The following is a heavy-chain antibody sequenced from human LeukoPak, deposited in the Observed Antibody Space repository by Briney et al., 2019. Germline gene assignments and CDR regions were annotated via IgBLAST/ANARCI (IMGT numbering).Heavy chain of an antibody. CDR1: GFTFSSYS. V-gene: IGHV3-48*04. D-gene: IGHD2-15*01. CDR3: TRGRYCSGGSCLHDC. J-gene: IGHJ4*02. Sequence: GGSLRLSCAASGFTFSSYSMNWVRQAPGKGLEWVSYISSGGSTIYYADSVKGRFTISRDNAKNSLYLQMNSLRAEDTAVYYCTRGRYCSGGSCLHDCWGQGTLVTVSS. CDR2: ISSGGSTI.